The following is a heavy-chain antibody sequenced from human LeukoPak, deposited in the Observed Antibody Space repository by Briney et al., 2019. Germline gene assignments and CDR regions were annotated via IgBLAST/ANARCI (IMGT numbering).Heavy chain of an antibody. J-gene: IGHJ4*02. CDR3: ARGIVDMATSFGY. CDR1: GGSISGGSYY. V-gene: IGHV4-61*02. Sequence: SETLSLTCTVSGGSISGGSYYWSWIRQPPGKGLEWIGRIYTSGSTNYNPSLRSRVTISVDTSKNQFSLKLTPVTAADTAVYYCARGIVDMATSFGYWGQGTLVTVSS. CDR2: IYTSGST. D-gene: IGHD1-26*01.